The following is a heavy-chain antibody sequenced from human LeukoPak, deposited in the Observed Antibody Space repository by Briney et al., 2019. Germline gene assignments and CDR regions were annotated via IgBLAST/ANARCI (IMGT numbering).Heavy chain of an antibody. V-gene: IGHV4-59*01. CDR3: ARAVPYYYYMDV. J-gene: IGHJ6*03. CDR1: GGSISSYY. Sequence: SETLSLTCTVSGGSISSYYWSWIRQPPGKGLEWIGYIYYSGSTNYNPSLKSRVTISVDTSKNQFSLKLSSVTAADTAVYYCARAVPYYYYMDVWGRGTTVTVSS. CDR2: IYYSGST.